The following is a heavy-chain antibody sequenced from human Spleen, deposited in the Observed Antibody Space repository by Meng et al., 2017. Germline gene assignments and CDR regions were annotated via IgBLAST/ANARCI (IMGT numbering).Heavy chain of an antibody. CDR2: RYHSES. Sequence: SETLSLTCTVSGYPISSGYYWGWMRQFPGKGLEWIGSRYHSESYYNPSLKSRVTISLDTSKNQFSLKPSSVTAADTAVYYCARGYSSGWYQGYGMDVWGQGTTVTVSS. J-gene: IGHJ6*02. V-gene: IGHV4-38-2*02. CDR1: GYPISSGYY. D-gene: IGHD6-19*01. CDR3: ARGYSSGWYQGYGMDV.